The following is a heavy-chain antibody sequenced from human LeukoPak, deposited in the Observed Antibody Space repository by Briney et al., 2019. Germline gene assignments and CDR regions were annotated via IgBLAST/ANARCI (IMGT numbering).Heavy chain of an antibody. CDR3: ARGRYGEYRKNHYYYSMDV. CDR1: GYTFTDYY. CDR2: INPNSGGT. D-gene: IGHD4-17*01. Sequence: ASVKVSCKASGYTFTDYYMHWVRQAPGQGLEWMGWINPNSGGTNYAQKFQGRVTITTDESTSTAYMELSSLRSEDTAVYYCARGRYGEYRKNHYYYSMDVWGKGTAVTVSS. J-gene: IGHJ6*03. V-gene: IGHV1-2*02.